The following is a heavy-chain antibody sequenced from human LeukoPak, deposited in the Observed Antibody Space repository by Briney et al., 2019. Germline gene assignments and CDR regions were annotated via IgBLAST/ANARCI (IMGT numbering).Heavy chain of an antibody. V-gene: IGHV3-48*04. CDR1: GFTFNAYT. D-gene: IGHD1-20*01. CDR2: INSRSDTI. Sequence: PGGSLRLSCECSGFTFNAYTMHWIRQSPGRGLEWLSSINSRSDTIYYSDSVKGRFTISRDNAKNSLYLQMNSLRVEDTAVYYCVPLNWNPPGDFDRWGQGTLVTVSS. J-gene: IGHJ4*02. CDR3: VPLNWNPPGDFDR.